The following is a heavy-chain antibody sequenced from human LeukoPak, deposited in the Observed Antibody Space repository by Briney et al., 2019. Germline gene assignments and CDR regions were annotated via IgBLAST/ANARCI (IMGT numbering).Heavy chain of an antibody. Sequence: GGSLRLSCAASGVTLSDHHMDWVRQAPGKGLEWVSVIHKDGTTDYADSVKGRFTISRDIAENTLSLQMNSLRADDAAVYFCARDSGSTYWAYSWGQGTLVTVSS. CDR3: ARDSGSTYWAYS. D-gene: IGHD2-15*01. CDR1: GVTLSDHH. J-gene: IGHJ4*02. CDR2: IHKDGTT. V-gene: IGHV3-66*02.